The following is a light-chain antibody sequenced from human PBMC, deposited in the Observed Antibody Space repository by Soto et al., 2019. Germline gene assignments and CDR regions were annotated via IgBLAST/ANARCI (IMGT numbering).Light chain of an antibody. CDR2: AAS. Sequence: IQMTQSPSTLSASVGDRVTITCRASQSIDNWLAWYQQTPGKAPKLLIYAASTLETGVPSRFSGSGSGTEFTLTIKSLQPDDFGSYYCQQFSSYSTFGQGTK. CDR1: QSIDNW. CDR3: QQFSSYST. V-gene: IGKV1-5*01. J-gene: IGKJ1*01.